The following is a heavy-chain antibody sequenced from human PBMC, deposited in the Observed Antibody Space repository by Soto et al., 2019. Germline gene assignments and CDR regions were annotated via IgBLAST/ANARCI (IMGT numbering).Heavy chain of an antibody. CDR2: IYYSGST. CDR1: GGSISSYY. D-gene: IGHD5-12*01. J-gene: IGHJ4*02. Sequence: SETLSLTCTVSGGSISSYYWSWIRQPPGKGLEWIGYIYYSGSTNYNPSLNSRVTISVDTSKNQFSLTVTSVTAADTAVYYCARRIVATETLDYWGQGTLVNV. V-gene: IGHV4-59*08. CDR3: ARRIVATETLDY.